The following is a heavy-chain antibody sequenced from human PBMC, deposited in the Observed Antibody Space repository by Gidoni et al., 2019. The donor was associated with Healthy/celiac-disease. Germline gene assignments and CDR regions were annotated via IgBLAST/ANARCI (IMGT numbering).Heavy chain of an antibody. CDR1: VFTFGDYA. J-gene: IGHJ3*02. Sequence: EVQLVDSVGGLLKPGQSMSLSCPASVFTFGDYAMIFFRQAPGKGLEWVGFIRRKAYGGTTEYDASVKGRFTISRDDSKSIVYLKMNSLKTEDTAVYYCNRSKKWMENDDFDIWGKGKMV. CDR3: NRSKKWMENDDFDI. D-gene: IGHD6-19*01. V-gene: IGHV3-49*05. CDR2: IRRKAYGGTT.